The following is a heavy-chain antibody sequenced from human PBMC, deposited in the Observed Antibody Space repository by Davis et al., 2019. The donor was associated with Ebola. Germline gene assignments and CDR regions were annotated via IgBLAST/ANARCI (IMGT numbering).Heavy chain of an antibody. CDR3: ARDYYGSSWAFDY. D-gene: IGHD3-10*01. CDR1: GGTFSSYA. V-gene: IGHV1-69*06. J-gene: IGHJ4*02. CDR2: IIPIFGTA. Sequence: AASVKVSCKASGGTFSSYAISWVRQAPGQGLEWMGGIIPIFGTANYAQKFQGRVTITADKSTSTAYMELSSLRSEDTAVYYCARDYYGSSWAFDYWGQGTLVTVSS.